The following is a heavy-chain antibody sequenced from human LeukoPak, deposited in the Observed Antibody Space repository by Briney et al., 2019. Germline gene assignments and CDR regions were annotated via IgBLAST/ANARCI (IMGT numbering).Heavy chain of an antibody. CDR2: TYYRSRWYT. CDR3: VRDLGPGRAFWFDP. CDR1: GDSVSSISGG. D-gene: IGHD3-10*01. J-gene: IGHJ5*02. V-gene: IGHV6-1*01. Sequence: SQTLSLTCAISGDSVSSISGGWNWIRQSPSRGLEWLGRTYYRSRWYTDYAIFVESRISIKSDTSKSQFSLQLNSVTPEDTAVYYCVRDLGPGRAFWFDPWGHGTLVTVSS.